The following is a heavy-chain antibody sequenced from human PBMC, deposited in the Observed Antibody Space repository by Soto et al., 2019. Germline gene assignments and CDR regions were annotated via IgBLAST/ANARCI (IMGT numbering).Heavy chain of an antibody. J-gene: IGHJ5*01. Sequence: QLLESGPGLVKPSETLSLTCTVSGGSISSSDSHCAWISHPQGRGLEWIGSIYYSGTTYYSTSLKSRVTISIHTSKNHFSLRLNSVTAAATAESYCTRDRQSSSHSRGQGTLVTVSS. CDR2: IYYSGTT. CDR3: TRDRQSSSHS. D-gene: IGHD2-2*01. V-gene: IGHV4-39*02. CDR1: GGSISSSDSH.